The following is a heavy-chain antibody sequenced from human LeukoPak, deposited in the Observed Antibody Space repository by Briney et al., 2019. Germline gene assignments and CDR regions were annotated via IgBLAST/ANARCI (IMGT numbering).Heavy chain of an antibody. CDR3: ATVPPYYYDSSGYAADY. CDR2: INPNSGGT. J-gene: IGHJ4*02. V-gene: IGHV1-2*02. CDR1: GYTFTGYY. Sequence: ASVKVSCKASGYTFTGYYMHWVRQAPGQGLEWMGWINPNSGGTNYAQKSQGRVTMTRDTSISTAYMELSRLRSDDTAVYYCATVPPYYYDSSGYAADYWGQGTLVTVSS. D-gene: IGHD3-22*01.